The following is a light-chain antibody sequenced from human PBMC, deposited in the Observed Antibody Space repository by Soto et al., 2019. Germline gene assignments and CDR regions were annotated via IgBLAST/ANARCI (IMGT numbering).Light chain of an antibody. V-gene: IGKV1-12*01. CDR2: GAS. Sequence: DIRMTQSPSPVSASIGDRVIITCRASQGVSTWLAWFQQKPGKAPKLLISGASKLQSGVPSRFSGSGSGTDFSLTISSLQPEDFATYYCQQANSFPLTFGGGTKVEIK. CDR1: QGVSTW. CDR3: QQANSFPLT. J-gene: IGKJ4*01.